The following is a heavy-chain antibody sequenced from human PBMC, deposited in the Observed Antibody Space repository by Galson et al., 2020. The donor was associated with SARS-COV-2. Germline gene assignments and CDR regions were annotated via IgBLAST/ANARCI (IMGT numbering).Heavy chain of an antibody. D-gene: IGHD6-13*01. J-gene: IGHJ6*02. CDR3: ARNEPYLRRGSSSTNSYGMDV. CDR1: GFTFSSYS. V-gene: IGHV3-21*01. Sequence: NSWGSLRLSCAASGFTFSSYSMNWVRQAPGKGLEWVSSISSSSSYIYYADSVKGRFTISRDNAKKSLYLQMNSLRAEDTAVYYCARNEPYLRRGSSSTNSYGMDVWGQGTTVTVSS. CDR2: ISSSSSYI.